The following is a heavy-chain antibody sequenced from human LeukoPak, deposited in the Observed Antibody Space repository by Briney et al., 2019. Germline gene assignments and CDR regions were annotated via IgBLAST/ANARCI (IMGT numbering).Heavy chain of an antibody. CDR2: IYYSGST. D-gene: IGHD3-10*01. Sequence: PSETLSLTCTVSGGSISSSSYYWGWIRQPPGKGLEWIGSIYYSGSTYYNPSLKSRVTISVDTSNNQFSLKLSSVPAADTAVYYCARKMYYGSGSYRSFDYWGQGTLVTVSS. CDR1: GGSISSSSYY. J-gene: IGHJ4*02. CDR3: ARKMYYGSGSYRSFDY. V-gene: IGHV4-39*01.